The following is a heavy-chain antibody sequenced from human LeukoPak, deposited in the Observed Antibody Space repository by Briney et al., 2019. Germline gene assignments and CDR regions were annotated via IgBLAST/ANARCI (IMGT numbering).Heavy chain of an antibody. CDR2: IFGSGGST. V-gene: IGHV3-23*01. J-gene: IGHJ4*02. Sequence: PGGSLRLSCAASGFTLSSYAMYWVRQAPGKGLEWVSGIFGSGGSTHYADSVKGRFTISRDNSKNTVYLQMNSLRAEDTAVYYCAKITTGYSSGRFPGWPVDYWGQGTLVTASS. CDR3: AKITTGYSSGRFPGWPVDY. CDR1: GFTLSSYA. D-gene: IGHD6-19*01.